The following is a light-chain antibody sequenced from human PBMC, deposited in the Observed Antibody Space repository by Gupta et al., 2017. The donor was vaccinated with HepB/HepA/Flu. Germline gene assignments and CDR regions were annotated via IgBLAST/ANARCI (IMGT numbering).Light chain of an antibody. V-gene: IGLV2-14*03. Sequence: SALTQPAPVSGTPGQPITISCTGTNSDVGGYKYLSWYQQHPGKAPQLIIYDVYNGPSGVSNRFSGSKSGNTASLTISGLQAEDEADYYCSSYTTSSTVVFGGGTKLTVL. CDR2: DVY. CDR3: SSYTTSSTVV. CDR1: NSDVGGYKY. J-gene: IGLJ3*02.